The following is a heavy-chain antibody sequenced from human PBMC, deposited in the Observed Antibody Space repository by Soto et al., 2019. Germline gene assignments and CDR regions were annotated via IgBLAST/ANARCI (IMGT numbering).Heavy chain of an antibody. Sequence: SETLSLTCTVSGGSISSYYWSWIRQPPEKGQEWIGYIYYNGSTYYNPSLKSRVTISVDTSKNQFSLKLSSVTAADTAVYYCARDEYYYDSSGAAAFDIWGQGTMVTVSS. CDR2: IYYNGST. V-gene: IGHV4-59*12. J-gene: IGHJ3*02. CDR3: ARDEYYYDSSGAAAFDI. D-gene: IGHD3-22*01. CDR1: GGSISSYY.